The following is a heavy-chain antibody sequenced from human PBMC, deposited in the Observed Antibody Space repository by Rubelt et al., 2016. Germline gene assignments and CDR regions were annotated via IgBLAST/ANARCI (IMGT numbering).Heavy chain of an antibody. Sequence: QVQLQQWGAGLLKPSETLSLTCAVYGGSFSGYYWSWIRQPPGKGLEWIGEINHSGSTNYNPSLKSRVTISVDTSKNQFSLKLSSVTAADTAVYYCARGGDYANYFDYWGQGTLVTVSS. J-gene: IGHJ4*02. CDR1: GGSFSGYY. V-gene: IGHV4-34*01. D-gene: IGHD4-17*01. CDR3: ARGGDYANYFDY. CDR2: INHSGST.